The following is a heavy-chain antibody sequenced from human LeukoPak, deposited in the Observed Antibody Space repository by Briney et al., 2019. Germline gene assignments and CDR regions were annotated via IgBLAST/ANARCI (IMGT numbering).Heavy chain of an antibody. Sequence: SETLSLTCTVSGGSINNYYWNWIRQPPGKGLEWIGYIYYTGNTNYNPSLKSRVTISVDTSKNQSSLKLSSVTAADTAVYYCARDRLQLQSWGQGTLVTVSS. CDR2: IYYTGNT. D-gene: IGHD5-24*01. J-gene: IGHJ5*02. V-gene: IGHV4-59*01. CDR1: GGSINNYY. CDR3: ARDRLQLQS.